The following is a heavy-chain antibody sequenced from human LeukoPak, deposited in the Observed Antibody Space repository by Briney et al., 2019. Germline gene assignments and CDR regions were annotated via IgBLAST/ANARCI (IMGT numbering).Heavy chain of an antibody. J-gene: IGHJ4*02. D-gene: IGHD3-16*02. Sequence: PGGSLRLSCAASGFTFSSYAMSWVCQAPGKGLEWVSAISGSGGSTYYADSVKGRFTISRDNSKNTLYLQMNSLRAEDTAVYYCAKDYVWGSYRHQYFDYWGQGTLVTVSS. CDR1: GFTFSSYA. CDR2: ISGSGGST. CDR3: AKDYVWGSYRHQYFDY. V-gene: IGHV3-23*01.